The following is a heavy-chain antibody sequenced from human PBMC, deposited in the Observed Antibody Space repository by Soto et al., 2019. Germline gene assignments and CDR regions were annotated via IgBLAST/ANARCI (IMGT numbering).Heavy chain of an antibody. D-gene: IGHD5-18*01. CDR1: GFTFDDYA. CDR3: VRSKGGYSYGTPFDY. V-gene: IGHV3-9*01. J-gene: IGHJ4*02. CDR2: ISWNSGNI. Sequence: GGSVRLSCAASGFTFDDYAMYWVRQVLGKGLEWVSSISWNSGNIGYADSVKGRFTTSRDNAENYLSLQMNSLRPEDTALYYCVRSKGGYSYGTPFDYWGQGT.